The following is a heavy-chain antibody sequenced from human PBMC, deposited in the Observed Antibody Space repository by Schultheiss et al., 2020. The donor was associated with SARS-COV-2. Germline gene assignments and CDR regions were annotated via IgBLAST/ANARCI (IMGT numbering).Heavy chain of an antibody. D-gene: IGHD6-6*01. CDR3: ARDRPRSSSSSYYYYGMDV. V-gene: IGHV1-18*01. Sequence: GESLKISCKASGYTFTSYGISWVRQAPGQGLEWMGWISAYNGNTNYAQKLQGRVTMTTDTSTSTAYMELRSLRSDDTAVYYCARDRPRSSSSSYYYYGMDVWGQGTTVTVSS. CDR2: ISAYNGNT. CDR1: GYTFTSYG. J-gene: IGHJ6*02.